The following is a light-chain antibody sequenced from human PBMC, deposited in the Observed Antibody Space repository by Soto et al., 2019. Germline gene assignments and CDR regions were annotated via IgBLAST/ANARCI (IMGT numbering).Light chain of an antibody. CDR1: QGISNY. J-gene: IGKJ5*01. CDR2: AAS. CDR3: QQYGSSPPNT. V-gene: IGKV1-27*01. Sequence: DIQMTQSPSSLSASVGDRVTITCRASQGISNYLAWYQQKPGKVPKLLIYAASTLQSGVPSRFSGSGSGTDFTLTISRLEPADFAVYYCQQYGSSPPNTFGQGTRLEIK.